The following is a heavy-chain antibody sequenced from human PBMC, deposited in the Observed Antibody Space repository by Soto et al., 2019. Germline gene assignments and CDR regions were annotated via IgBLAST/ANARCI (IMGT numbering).Heavy chain of an antibody. D-gene: IGHD2-21*02. CDR1: GVTFNSYA. J-gene: IGHJ6*02. Sequence: PVGSLRLSCAASGVTFNSYAMNWVRQAPGKGLEWVSGISGSGDNTYYADSVKGRFTISRDNSKNTLYLQINSLRVEDTAVYYCPRPGGTFWGGDCSYYYYYAMDVGDQGTTLTVSS. CDR3: PRPGGTFWGGDCSYYYYYAMDV. V-gene: IGHV3-23*01. CDR2: ISGSGDNT.